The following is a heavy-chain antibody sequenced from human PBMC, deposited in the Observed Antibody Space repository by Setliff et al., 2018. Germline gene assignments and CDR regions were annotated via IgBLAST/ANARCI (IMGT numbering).Heavy chain of an antibody. CDR1: GDSISSNSHY. D-gene: IGHD2-21*02. CDR3: ARGFDVCGGGACYTDGPYYFDY. CDR2: IYTSGST. J-gene: IGHJ4*02. Sequence: SETLSLTCIVSGDSISSNSHYWGWIRQPPGKGLEWIGYIYTSGSTNYNPSLKSRVTISVDTSKNQFSLRLSSVAAADTAVYYCARGFDVCGGGACYTDGPYYFDYWGLGTLVTVSS. V-gene: IGHV4-61*05.